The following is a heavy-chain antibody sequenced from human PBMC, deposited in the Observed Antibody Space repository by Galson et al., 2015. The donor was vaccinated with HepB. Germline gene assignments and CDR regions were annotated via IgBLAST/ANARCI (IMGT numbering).Heavy chain of an antibody. V-gene: IGHV1-69*06. CDR2: IIPIFGTT. D-gene: IGHD3-16*01. CDR1: GGTFSTYH. Sequence: SVKVSCKASGGTFSTYHISWVRQAPGQGLEWMGGIIPIFGTTDYTLKFQGRVTITADTSTNIAYMELSNLRPDESAVYYRVRYGGGENWFDPWGQGTLVSVPS. CDR3: VRYGGGENWFDP. J-gene: IGHJ5*02.